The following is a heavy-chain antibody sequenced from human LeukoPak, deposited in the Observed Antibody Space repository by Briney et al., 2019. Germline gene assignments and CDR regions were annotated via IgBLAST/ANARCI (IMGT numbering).Heavy chain of an antibody. J-gene: IGHJ4*02. CDR3: ARVDTVVTGSDY. Sequence: ASVKVSCKASGYTFTSYDINWVRQATGQGLEWMGWMNPNSGNTGYAQKFQGRVTMTRNTSISTAYMELSSLRSEDTAVYYCARVDTVVTGSDYWGQGTLVTVSA. V-gene: IGHV1-8*01. CDR2: MNPNSGNT. D-gene: IGHD4-23*01. CDR1: GYTFTSYD.